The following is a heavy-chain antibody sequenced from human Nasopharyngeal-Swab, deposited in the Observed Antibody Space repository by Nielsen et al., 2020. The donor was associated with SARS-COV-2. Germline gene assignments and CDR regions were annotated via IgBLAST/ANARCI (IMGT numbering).Heavy chain of an antibody. CDR2: INTHTGNP. V-gene: IGHV7-4-1*02. D-gene: IGHD1-1*01. CDR3: ARGSGWNDLGWFEP. CDR1: GYTFTSYA. Sequence: ASVKVSCKASGYTFTSYAMNWVRQAPGQGLEWMGWINTHTGNPTYAQGFTGRFVFSLDTSVSTAYLQISSLKAEDTAVYYCARGSGWNDLGWFEPWGQGTLVTVSS. J-gene: IGHJ5*02.